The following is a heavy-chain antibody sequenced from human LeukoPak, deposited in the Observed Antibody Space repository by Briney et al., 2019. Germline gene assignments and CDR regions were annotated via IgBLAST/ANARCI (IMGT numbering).Heavy chain of an antibody. CDR2: IYYSGSA. Sequence: SETLSLTCTVSNDSITSYSWNWIRQPPGKGLEWIGSIYYSGSADYIPSLRNRLTISVDTSKNEFSLKLSSVSAADTAVYYCAASDGYPYIDAFDIWGQGTMVTVSS. D-gene: IGHD5-24*01. CDR3: AASDGYPYIDAFDI. CDR1: NDSITSYS. J-gene: IGHJ3*02. V-gene: IGHV4-59*01.